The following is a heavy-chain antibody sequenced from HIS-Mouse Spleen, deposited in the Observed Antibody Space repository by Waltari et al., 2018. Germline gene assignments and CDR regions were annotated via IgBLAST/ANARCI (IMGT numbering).Heavy chain of an antibody. CDR2: IYYSGST. Sequence: QLQLQESGPGLVKPSATLSRTCTVPGASISSSSYYWGWIRQPPGKGLDWIGSIYYSGSTYYNPSLKSRVTISVDTSKNQFSLKLSSVTAADTAVYYCAREIPYSSSWYDWYFDLWGRGTLVTVSS. CDR1: GASISSSSYY. J-gene: IGHJ2*01. V-gene: IGHV4-39*07. CDR3: AREIPYSSSWYDWYFDL. D-gene: IGHD6-13*01.